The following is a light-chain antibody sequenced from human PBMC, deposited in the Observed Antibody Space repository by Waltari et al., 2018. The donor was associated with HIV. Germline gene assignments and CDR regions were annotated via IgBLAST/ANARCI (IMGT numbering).Light chain of an antibody. V-gene: IGLV10-54*01. J-gene: IGLJ3*02. CDR1: STNISRHG. CDR3: SSWDIALNAWV. Sequence: QSGLTQPPSVSKTLSQPATISCTGDSTNISRHGAAWFQHHPGHPPKLLSYRNDDRPSGVSGKLSASRSGDTAYLSISSLQSEDEADYYCSSWDIALNAWVFGGGTKLTVL. CDR2: RND.